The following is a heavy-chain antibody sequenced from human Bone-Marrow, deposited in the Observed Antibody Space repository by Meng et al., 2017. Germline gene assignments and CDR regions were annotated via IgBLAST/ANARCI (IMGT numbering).Heavy chain of an antibody. J-gene: IGHJ4*02. CDR2: IYYSGST. CDR3: ARELVAAAGYFDY. CDR1: GGSISSYY. V-gene: IGHV4-59*01. Sequence: SETLSLTCTVSGGSISSYYWSWIRQPPGKGLEWIGYIYYSGSTNYNPALKSRVTISVDTSQNQFSLKLSSVTAADTAVYYCARELVAAAGYFDYWGQGTLVTVSS. D-gene: IGHD6-13*01.